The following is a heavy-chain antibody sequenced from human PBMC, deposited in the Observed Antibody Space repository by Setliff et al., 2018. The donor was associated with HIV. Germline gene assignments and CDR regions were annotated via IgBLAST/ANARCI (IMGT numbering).Heavy chain of an antibody. CDR1: GGTFSSYG. D-gene: IGHD3-10*01. V-gene: IGHV1-69*04. CDR2: IIPILGVA. CDR3: ARDLGSGRRWFDP. Sequence: SVKVSCKASGGTFSSYGINWVRQAPGQGLDWMGRIIPILGVANYAQKFQGRITITADKSTSTAYMELSSLRSEDTAVYYCARDLGSGRRWFDPWGQGTMVTVSS. J-gene: IGHJ5*02.